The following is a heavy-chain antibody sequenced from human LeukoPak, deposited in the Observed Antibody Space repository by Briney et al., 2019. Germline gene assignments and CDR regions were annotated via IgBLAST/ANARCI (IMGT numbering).Heavy chain of an antibody. V-gene: IGHV4-4*07. CDR2: IYTSGST. D-gene: IGHD3-22*01. CDR1: GGSISSYY. CDR3: ARVKRATMIVDAFDI. J-gene: IGHJ3*02. Sequence: SETLSLTCTVSGGSISSYYWSWIRQPAGKGLEWIGRIYTSGSTNYNPSLTSRGTMSVDTTKNQFSLKLSSVTAADTAVYYCARVKRATMIVDAFDIWGQGTMVTVSS.